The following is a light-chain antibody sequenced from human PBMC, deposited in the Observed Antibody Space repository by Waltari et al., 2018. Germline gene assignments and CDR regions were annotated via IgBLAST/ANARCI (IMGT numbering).Light chain of an antibody. J-gene: IGLJ1*01. CDR3: SSFSTSFSYV. Sequence: WYQQHPDKVPKVIILGVSQRPSGVPSRFSGSRSGNTASLTISGLQVEDEADYYCSSFSTSFSYVFGTGTTVTVL. CDR2: GVS. V-gene: IGLV2-14*03.